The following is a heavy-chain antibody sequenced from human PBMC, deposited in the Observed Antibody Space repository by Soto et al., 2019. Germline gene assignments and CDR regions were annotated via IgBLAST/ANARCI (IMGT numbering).Heavy chain of an antibody. V-gene: IGHV3-30*18. CDR3: VKDGSSGWPYYYGLDV. Sequence: GGSLRLSCAASGFTFSSYGMHWVRQAPGKGLEWVAVISYDGRNKYYADSVKGRFTISRDNSKNTLYLQMSSLRAEDTAVYYCVKDGSSGWPYYYGLDVWGQGTTVTVSS. J-gene: IGHJ6*02. CDR1: GFTFSSYG. CDR2: ISYDGRNK. D-gene: IGHD6-19*01.